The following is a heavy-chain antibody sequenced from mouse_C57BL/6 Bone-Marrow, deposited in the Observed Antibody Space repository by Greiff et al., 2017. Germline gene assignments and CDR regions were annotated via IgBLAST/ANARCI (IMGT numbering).Heavy chain of an antibody. D-gene: IGHD1-1*01. CDR1: EYEFPSHD. J-gene: IGHJ3*01. CDR3: ARQDLFRTVVRFPFAY. CDR2: INSDGGST. V-gene: IGHV5-2*01. Sequence: EVQRVESGGGLVQPGESLKLSCESNEYEFPSHDMSWVRKTPEKRLELVAAINSDGGSTYYPDTMERRFIISRDNTKKTLYLQMSSLRSEDTALYYCARQDLFRTVVRFPFAYWGQGPLVTVSA.